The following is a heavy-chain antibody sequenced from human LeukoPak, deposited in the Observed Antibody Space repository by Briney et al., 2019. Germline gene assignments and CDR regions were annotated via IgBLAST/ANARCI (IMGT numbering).Heavy chain of an antibody. V-gene: IGHV4-38-2*02. CDR1: GYSITNGYY. CDR2: IFHTGST. D-gene: IGHD4-11*01. J-gene: IGHJ4*02. Sequence: SETQSLTCTVSGYSITNGYYWGWVRQPPGEGLEWIGSIFHTGSTYYNPSLESRVTVSVDTSKNRFSLKLTSVTAADTAAYFCARASTVTTLDYWGQGTLVSVSS. CDR3: ARASTVTTLDY.